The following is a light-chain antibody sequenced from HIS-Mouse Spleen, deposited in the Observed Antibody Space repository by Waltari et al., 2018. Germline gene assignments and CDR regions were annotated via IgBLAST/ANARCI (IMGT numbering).Light chain of an antibody. J-gene: IGLJ2*01. CDR1: SSDVGGYNY. Sequence: QSALTQPASVSGSPGQSITISCTGTSSDVGGYNYVSWYQQHPGKAPKLMVYDVSNRPSGGSNRCAGSKAGNTASLTISGLQAEDEAEYYCSSYTSSSFNVVFGGGTKLTVL. CDR3: SSYTSSSFNVV. CDR2: DVS. V-gene: IGLV2-14*03.